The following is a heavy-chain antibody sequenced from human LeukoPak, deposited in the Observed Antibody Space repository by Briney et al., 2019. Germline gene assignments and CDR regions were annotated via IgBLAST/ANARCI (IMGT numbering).Heavy chain of an antibody. V-gene: IGHV4-4*07. CDR2: IYTSGST. CDR3: ARTTMVRPYYFDY. D-gene: IGHD5-18*01. Sequence: SETLSLTCTVSGGSFSSYYWSWVRQAAGKGLAWIGRIYTSGSTNYNPSLKSRVTMSVDTSKNQFSLKLSSVTAADTAVYYCARTTMVRPYYFDYWGQGTLVTVSS. CDR1: GGSFSSYY. J-gene: IGHJ4*02.